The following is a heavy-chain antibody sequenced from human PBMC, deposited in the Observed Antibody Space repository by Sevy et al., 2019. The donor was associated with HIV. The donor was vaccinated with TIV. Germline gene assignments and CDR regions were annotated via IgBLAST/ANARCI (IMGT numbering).Heavy chain of an antibody. D-gene: IGHD2-8*01. CDR1: GFIFSNYN. CDR3: STDPIIVLLVTDGKDV. Sequence: GGSLRLSCAASGFIFSNYNMNWVRQAPGKGLEWVSSISSSSNDIYYADSVKGRFTISRDNAKNSLYLQMNSLRAEDTAVYYCSTDPIIVLLVTDGKDVWGQGTTVTVSS. V-gene: IGHV3-21*03. J-gene: IGHJ6*02. CDR2: ISSSSNDI.